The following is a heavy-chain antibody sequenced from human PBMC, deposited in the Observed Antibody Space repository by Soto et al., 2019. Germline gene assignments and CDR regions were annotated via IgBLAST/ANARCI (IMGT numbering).Heavy chain of an antibody. V-gene: IGHV4-34*01. D-gene: IGHD1-26*01. CDR1: GGSFSGYY. Sequence: SETLSLTCAVYGGSFSGYYWSWIRQPPGKGLEWIGEINHSGSTNYNPSLKSRVTISVDTSKNQFSLKLSSVTAADTAVYYCARRIRLGAYLYRPFDYWGQGTLVTGSS. CDR2: INHSGST. J-gene: IGHJ4*02. CDR3: ARRIRLGAYLYRPFDY.